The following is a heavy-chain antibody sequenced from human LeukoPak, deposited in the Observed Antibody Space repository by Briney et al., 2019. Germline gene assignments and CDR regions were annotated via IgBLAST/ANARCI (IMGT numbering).Heavy chain of an antibody. V-gene: IGHV3-74*01. D-gene: IGHD3-3*01. J-gene: IGHJ3*02. CDR3: ARDAPSITIFGVVTHDAFDI. CDR2: INTDGSST. CDR1: GFTFSSYW. Sequence: GGSLRLSCAASGFTFSSYWMHWVRQAPGKGLVWVSRINTDGSSTSYADSVKGRFTISRDNAKNTLYLQMNSLRAEDTAVYYCARDAPSITIFGVVTHDAFDIWGQGTMVTVSS.